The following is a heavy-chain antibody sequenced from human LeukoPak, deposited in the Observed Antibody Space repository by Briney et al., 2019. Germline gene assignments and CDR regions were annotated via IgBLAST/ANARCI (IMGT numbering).Heavy chain of an antibody. Sequence: ASQKVSCKASQYTVAAYYIHCVRHDPRQGLEWMGWINPNTGGPFYAQKVQGRVTMTWDTSITTAYMELTRVTSDDTATYYCARHRNSQSTGAGDYWGQGTLVTVSS. V-gene: IGHV1-2*02. D-gene: IGHD1-26*01. CDR1: QYTVAAYY. CDR3: ARHRNSQSTGAGDY. J-gene: IGHJ4*02. CDR2: INPNTGGP.